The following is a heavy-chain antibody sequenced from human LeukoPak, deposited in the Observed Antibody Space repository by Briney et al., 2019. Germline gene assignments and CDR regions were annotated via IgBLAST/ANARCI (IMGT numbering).Heavy chain of an antibody. CDR2: TYYRSKWSN. J-gene: IGHJ2*01. V-gene: IGHV6-1*01. CDR3: ARELTDCSSTSCYRYFDL. D-gene: IGHD2-2*01. Sequence: SQTLSLTCAISGDSVSSNSAAWNWIRQSPSRGLEWLGRTYYRSKWSNDYALSVKSRITITPDTSKNQFSLQLSSVTAADTAVYYCARELTDCSSTSCYRYFDLWGRGTLVTVSS. CDR1: GDSVSSNSAA.